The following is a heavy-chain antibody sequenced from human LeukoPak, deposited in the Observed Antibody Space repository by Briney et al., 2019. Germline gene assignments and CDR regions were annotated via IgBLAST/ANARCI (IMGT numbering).Heavy chain of an antibody. CDR1: GFTFSSYW. CDR3: ARALTVVKDY. CDR2: INNDGSGT. Sequence: GGSLRLSCAASGFTFSSYWTHWVRQAPGKGLVWVARINNDGSGTSYADSVKGRFTISRDNAKNTLYLQMNSLRAEDTAVYYCARALTVVKDYWGQGTLVTVSS. V-gene: IGHV3-74*01. J-gene: IGHJ4*02. D-gene: IGHD4-23*01.